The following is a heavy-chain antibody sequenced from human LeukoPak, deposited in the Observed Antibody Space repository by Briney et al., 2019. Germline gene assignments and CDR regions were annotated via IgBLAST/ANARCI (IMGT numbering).Heavy chain of an antibody. CDR3: ARDGWRFGELSDY. J-gene: IGHJ4*02. Sequence: GGSLRLSCAASGFTLSIYWMSWVRRAPGKGLEWVANITQDASEKYYMNHMKGRVTNFRDNAKNSLNLQMNSPTPEDTAGYYCARDGWRFGELSDYCGQGALVTVSS. CDR2: ITQDASEK. CDR1: GFTLSIYW. D-gene: IGHD3-10*01. V-gene: IGHV3-7*01.